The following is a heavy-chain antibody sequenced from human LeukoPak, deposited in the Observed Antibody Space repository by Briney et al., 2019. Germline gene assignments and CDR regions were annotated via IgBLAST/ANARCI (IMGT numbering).Heavy chain of an antibody. D-gene: IGHD3-9*01. CDR1: GFTFSSYA. Sequence: GGFLRLSCSASGFTFSSYALHWVRQAPGKRLEYVSGISSNGGSTYYADSVKGRFTISRDNSKNTLYLQMSSLRPEDTAVFYCVKVTGGLDWLLPLGYWGQGTLVTVSS. CDR3: VKVTGGLDWLLPLGY. V-gene: IGHV3-64D*06. J-gene: IGHJ4*02. CDR2: ISSNGGST.